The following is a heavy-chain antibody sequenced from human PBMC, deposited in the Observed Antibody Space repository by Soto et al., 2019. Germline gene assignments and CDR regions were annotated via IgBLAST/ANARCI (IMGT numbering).Heavy chain of an antibody. CDR1: GGSISSYY. CDR2: IYYSGST. V-gene: IGHV4-59*08. CDR3: ARLWGYYNDY. Sequence: PSETLSLTCTVSGGSISSYYWSWLRQPPGKGLEWIGYIYYSGSTNYNPSLKSRVTISVDTSKNQFSLKLSSVTAADTAVYYCARLWGYYNDYWGQGTLVTVSS. D-gene: IGHD1-26*01. J-gene: IGHJ4*02.